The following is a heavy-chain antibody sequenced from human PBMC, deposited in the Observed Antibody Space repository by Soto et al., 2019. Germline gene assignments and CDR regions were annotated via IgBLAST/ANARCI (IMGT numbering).Heavy chain of an antibody. V-gene: IGHV3-48*01. CDR1: GFTFSSYS. CDR3: ARTFTFGVVIPTKNFDY. J-gene: IGHJ4*02. Sequence: GGSLRLSCAASGFTFSSYSMNWVRQAPGKGLEWVSYISSSSSTIYYADSVKGRFTISRDNAKNSLYLQMNSLRAEDTAVYYCARTFTFGVVIPTKNFDYWGQGTLVTVSS. D-gene: IGHD3-3*01. CDR2: ISSSSSTI.